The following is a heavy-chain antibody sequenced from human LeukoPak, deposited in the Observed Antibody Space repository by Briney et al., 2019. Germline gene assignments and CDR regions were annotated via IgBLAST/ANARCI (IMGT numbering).Heavy chain of an antibody. V-gene: IGHV3-7*01. D-gene: IGHD6-19*01. J-gene: IGHJ4*02. CDR1: GVTFSSSW. Sequence: GGSLRLSCAASGVTFSSSWMYWVRQAPGKGQEWVANIKQDGSEEYYVDSVKGRFTISRDNAKNSLYLQMNSLRAEDTAVYYCARDLGIAVAGTLDYWGQGTLVTVSS. CDR3: ARDLGIAVAGTLDY. CDR2: IKQDGSEE.